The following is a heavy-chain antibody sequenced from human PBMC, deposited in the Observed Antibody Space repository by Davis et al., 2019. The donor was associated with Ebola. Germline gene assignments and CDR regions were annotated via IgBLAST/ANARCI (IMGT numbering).Heavy chain of an antibody. CDR1: GGTFSSYA. CDR3: ARVENDYGDYGGSV. Sequence: ASVKVSCKASGGTFSSYAISWVRQAPGQGLEWMGWISAYNGNTNYAQKLQGRVAMTTDTSTSTAYMELRSLRSDDTAVYYCARVENDYGDYGGSVWGQGTLVTVSS. V-gene: IGHV1-18*01. CDR2: ISAYNGNT. D-gene: IGHD4-17*01. J-gene: IGHJ4*02.